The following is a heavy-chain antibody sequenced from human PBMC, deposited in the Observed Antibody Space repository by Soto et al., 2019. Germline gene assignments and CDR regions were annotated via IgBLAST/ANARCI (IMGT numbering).Heavy chain of an antibody. Sequence: QVQLVQSGAEVKKPGASVKVSCKASGYTFTGYYMHWVRQAPGQGLEGMGWINPNSGGTNYAQKFQGWVTMTRDTSISTAYMELSRLRSDDTAVYYCARVGLDDSSGYYYYGMDVWGQGTTVTVSS. V-gene: IGHV1-2*04. CDR3: ARVGLDDSSGYYYYGMDV. CDR1: GYTFTGYY. CDR2: INPNSGGT. D-gene: IGHD3-22*01. J-gene: IGHJ6*02.